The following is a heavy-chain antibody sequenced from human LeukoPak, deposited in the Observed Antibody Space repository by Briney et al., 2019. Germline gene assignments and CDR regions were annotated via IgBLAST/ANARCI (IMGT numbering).Heavy chain of an antibody. CDR3: ARSIGLTGGGVDV. CDR1: GFTFSDYN. Sequence: GGSLRLSCAASGFTFSDYNMNWVRQAPGKGLEWVSYITSGGSTIHYADSVKGRFTISRDNAKNSLYLQMNSLRAEDTAVYYCARSIGLTGGGVDVWGQGTTVTVSS. V-gene: IGHV3-11*01. CDR2: ITSGGSTI. J-gene: IGHJ6*02. D-gene: IGHD3-9*01.